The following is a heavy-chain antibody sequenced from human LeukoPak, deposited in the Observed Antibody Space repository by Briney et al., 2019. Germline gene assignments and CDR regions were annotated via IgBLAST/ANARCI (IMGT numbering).Heavy chain of an antibody. J-gene: IGHJ6*02. V-gene: IGHV3-48*04. D-gene: IGHD6-13*01. CDR1: GFTFSSYS. Sequence: GGSLRLSCAASGFTFSSYSMNWVRQAPGKGLEWVSYISSSSSTIYYADSVKGRFTISRDNAKNSLYLQMNSLRAEDTAVYYCAKRAGSGIAAAGSIYYYYGMDVWGQGTTVTVSS. CDR3: AKRAGSGIAAAGSIYYYYGMDV. CDR2: ISSSSSTI.